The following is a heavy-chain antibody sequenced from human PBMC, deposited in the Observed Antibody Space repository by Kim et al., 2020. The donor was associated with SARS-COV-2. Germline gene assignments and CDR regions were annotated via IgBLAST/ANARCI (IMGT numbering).Heavy chain of an antibody. CDR2: INSDGDNI. CDR3: VRDLRHDYYHYYGMDV. CDR1: GFTFRTYW. J-gene: IGHJ6*02. Sequence: GGSLRLSRAVSGFTFRTYWMHWVRQAPGKGLVWVSRINSDGDNIIYADSVKGRFTISRDNAKNTLYLQMNSLRAEDTAVYYCVRDLRHDYYHYYGMDVWGQGTTVTVSS. V-gene: IGHV3-74*01.